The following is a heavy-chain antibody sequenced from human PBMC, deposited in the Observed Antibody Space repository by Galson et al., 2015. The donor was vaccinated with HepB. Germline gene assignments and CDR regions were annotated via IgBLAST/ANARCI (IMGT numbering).Heavy chain of an antibody. Sequence: TLSLTCAVSGGSMSSGGYSWGWVRQPPGKGLEWIGYIYHSGSTFYNPSLRSRVAISVDRSRNQFSLNLSSVTAADTGVYYCARVLSSSSPHYYSGMDVWGQGTTVTVSS. J-gene: IGHJ6*02. CDR1: GGSMSSGGYS. D-gene: IGHD6-6*01. CDR2: IYHSGST. CDR3: ARVLSSSSPHYYSGMDV. V-gene: IGHV4-30-2*01.